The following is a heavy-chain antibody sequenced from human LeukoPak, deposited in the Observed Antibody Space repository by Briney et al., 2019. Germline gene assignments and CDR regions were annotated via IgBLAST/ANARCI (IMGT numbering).Heavy chain of an antibody. CDR2: ISGSDGST. CDR3: AKSKVVAATMGRFDY. CDR1: GFTFISYA. Sequence: GGSLRLSCAASGFTFISYAMNWVRQAPGKGLEWVSTISGSDGSTYYADSVKGRFTISRDNSKNTLYLQMNSLRAEDTAVYYCAKSKVVAATMGRFDYWGQGTLVTVSS. V-gene: IGHV3-23*01. J-gene: IGHJ4*02. D-gene: IGHD2-15*01.